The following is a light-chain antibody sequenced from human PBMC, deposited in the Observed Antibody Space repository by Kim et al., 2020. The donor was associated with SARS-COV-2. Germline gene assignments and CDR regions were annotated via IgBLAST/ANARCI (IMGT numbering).Light chain of an antibody. J-gene: IGLJ1*01. CDR1: SSDVGGYNY. V-gene: IGLV2-14*04. CDR2: DVS. Sequence: GQSIPISCTGTSSDVGGYNYVSWYQQHPGKAPKLMIYDVSKRPSAVSNRFSGSKSGNTASLTISGLQAEDEADYYCSSYTSSTTYVFGTGTKVTVL. CDR3: SSYTSSTTYV.